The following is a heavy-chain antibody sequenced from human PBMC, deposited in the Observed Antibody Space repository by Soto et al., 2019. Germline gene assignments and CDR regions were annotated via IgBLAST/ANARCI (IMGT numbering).Heavy chain of an antibody. CDR3: ARGGAMGVDY. D-gene: IGHD1-26*01. J-gene: IGHJ4*02. CDR2: IYYSGST. Sequence: SETLSLTCTVSGGSISSGDYYWSWIRQPPGKGLEWIGYIYYSGSTYYNPSLKSRVTISVDTSKNTVYLHVNTLRDEDTAVYYCARGGAMGVDYWGQGTLVTVSS. V-gene: IGHV4-30-4*01. CDR1: GGSISSGDYY.